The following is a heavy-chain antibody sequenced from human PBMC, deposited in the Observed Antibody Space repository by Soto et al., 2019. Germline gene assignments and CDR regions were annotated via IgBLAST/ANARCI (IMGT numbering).Heavy chain of an antibody. J-gene: IGHJ4*02. CDR2: ISSSSSYI. D-gene: IGHD2-2*01. CDR3: ARWDFYCSSTSCLIH. Sequence: PGGSLRLSCAASGFTFSSYSMNWVRQAPGKGLEWVSSISSSSSYIYYADSVKGRFTISRDNAKNSLYLQMNSLRAEDTAVYYCARWDFYCSSTSCLIHWGQGTLVTVSS. CDR1: GFTFSSYS. V-gene: IGHV3-21*01.